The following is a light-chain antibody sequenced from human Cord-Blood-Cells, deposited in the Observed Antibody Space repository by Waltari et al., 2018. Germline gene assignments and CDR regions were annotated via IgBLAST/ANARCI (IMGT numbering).Light chain of an antibody. J-gene: IGLJ3*02. CDR2: DLI. Sequence: QSALTQPRSVSGSPGQSVPISCPGTSSAVGGYNNVSWYQQHRGKAPKLMIYDLIKGHSGVPDRFSGSKSGNTGSRTISGRQAEDEADYYCCSYAGSYTWVFGGGTKLSVL. V-gene: IGLV2-11*01. CDR1: SSAVGGYNN. CDR3: CSYAGSYTWV.